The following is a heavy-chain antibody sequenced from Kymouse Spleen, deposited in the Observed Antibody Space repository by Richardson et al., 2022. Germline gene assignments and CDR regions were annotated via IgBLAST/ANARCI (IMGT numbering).Heavy chain of an antibody. D-gene: IGHD6-6*01. Sequence: EVQLVESGGGLVKPGGSLRLSCAASGFTFSNAWMSWVRQAPGKGLEWVGRIKSKTDGGTTDYAAPVKGRFTISRDDSKNTLYLQMNSLKTEDTAVYYCTKYSSSSLYYFDYWGQGTLVTVSS. J-gene: IGHJ4*02. CDR3: TKYSSSSLYYFDY. V-gene: IGHV3-15*01. CDR2: IKSKTDGGTT. CDR1: GFTFSNAW.